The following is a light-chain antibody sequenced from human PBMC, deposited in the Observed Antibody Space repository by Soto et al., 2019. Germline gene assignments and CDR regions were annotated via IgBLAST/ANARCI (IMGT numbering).Light chain of an antibody. CDR1: YSDVGTYNR. J-gene: IGLJ1*01. CDR3: CSYVGTYTYV. V-gene: IGLV2-11*01. Sequence: QSVLTQPASVSGSPGQSITISCTGTYSDVGTYNRVSWYQQSPGKAPKLMIYDVNKRPSGVPDRFSGSKSGNTASLTISGLQADDEADYYCCSYVGTYTYVFGTGTKVTAL. CDR2: DVN.